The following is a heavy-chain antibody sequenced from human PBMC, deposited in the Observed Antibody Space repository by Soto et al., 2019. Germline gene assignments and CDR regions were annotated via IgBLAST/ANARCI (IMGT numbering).Heavy chain of an antibody. Sequence: EVQLVESGGGLVQPGGSLRLSCAASGFTISNNYMSWVRQAPGKGLEWVSVIYTGGSTYYANSVKGRFTISIDNSKNTLFLKMNSLRAADMAVYYCAGTNSGSGSYPNYYWGQGRLGTV. CDR2: IYTGGST. CDR1: GFTISNNY. V-gene: IGHV3-66*01. CDR3: AGTNSGSGSYPNYY. J-gene: IGHJ4*02. D-gene: IGHD3-10*01.